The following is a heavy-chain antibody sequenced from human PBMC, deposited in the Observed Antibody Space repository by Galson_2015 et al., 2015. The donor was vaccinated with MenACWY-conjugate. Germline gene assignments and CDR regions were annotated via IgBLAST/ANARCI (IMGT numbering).Heavy chain of an antibody. CDR2: LCSGTTT. V-gene: IGHV3-53*01. D-gene: IGHD5-12*01. CDR3: ARSTVGYGERWLHP. Sequence: SLRLSCAVSGVTVSANCMSWVRQAPGKGPEWVSILCSGTTTRYADSVKGRFAISGDDSTNTVYLQMSSLRAEDTAMYCCARSTVGYGERWLHPWGQGIPVTVSS. CDR1: GVTVSANC. J-gene: IGHJ5*02.